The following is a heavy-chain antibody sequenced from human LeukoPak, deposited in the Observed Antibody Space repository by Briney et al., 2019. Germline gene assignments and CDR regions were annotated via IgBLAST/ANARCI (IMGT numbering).Heavy chain of an antibody. V-gene: IGHV3-23*01. D-gene: IGHD5-18*01. CDR3: AKETKKGKTWIQLWTYFDY. CDR2: ISGSGGST. CDR1: GFTFSSYA. J-gene: IGHJ4*02. Sequence: PRGSLRLSCAASGFTFSSYAMSWVRQAPGKGLEWVSAISGSGGSTYYADSVKGRFTISRDNSKNTLYLQMNSLRAEDTAVYYCAKETKKGKTWIQLWTYFDYWGQGTLVTVSS.